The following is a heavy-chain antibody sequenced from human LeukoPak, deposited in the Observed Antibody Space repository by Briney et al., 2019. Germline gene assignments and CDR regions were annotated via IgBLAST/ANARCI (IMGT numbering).Heavy chain of an antibody. CDR3: AKDLGGNPYYYYGWDV. CDR2: ISDGGGGT. CDR1: GFTFSSYA. Sequence: GGSLRVSCAASGFTFSSYAMSGVRQAPGKGVEWVSAISDGGGGTFYADSVKGRFTISRDNSKNTLYLEVNSLRAEDTAVYYCAKDLGGNPYYYYGWDVWGQGTTVTVSS. J-gene: IGHJ6*02. V-gene: IGHV3-23*01.